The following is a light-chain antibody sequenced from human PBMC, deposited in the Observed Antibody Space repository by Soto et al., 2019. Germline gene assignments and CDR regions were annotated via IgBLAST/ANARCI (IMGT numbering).Light chain of an antibody. CDR1: ESVSRN. J-gene: IGKJ5*01. CDR2: DAS. Sequence: LMKKSPATLSFPAGERAILYCRSSESVSRNLAWYQQKPGQAPRLLIYDASTRATGIPDRFSGGGSGTEFTLTISSLQSEDFVVYYCQQYNSWPPITFGKGTRLEIK. V-gene: IGKV3-15*01. CDR3: QQYNSWPPIT.